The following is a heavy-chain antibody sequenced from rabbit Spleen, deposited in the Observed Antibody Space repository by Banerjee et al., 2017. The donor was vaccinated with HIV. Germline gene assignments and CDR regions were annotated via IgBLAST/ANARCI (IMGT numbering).Heavy chain of an antibody. CDR2: IDPLFGST. J-gene: IGHJ4*01. CDR1: GFDLSGYG. Sequence: QEQLEESGGGLVQPEGSLKLSCKASGFDLSGYGVTWVRQAPGKGLEWIGYIDPLFGSTYYASWVNGRFTISSHNAQNTLYLQLNSLTAADTATYFCVRDRANIGGDYGPYYFDLWGQGTLVTVS. D-gene: IGHD2-1*01. CDR3: VRDRANIGGDYGPYYFDL. V-gene: IGHV1S47*01.